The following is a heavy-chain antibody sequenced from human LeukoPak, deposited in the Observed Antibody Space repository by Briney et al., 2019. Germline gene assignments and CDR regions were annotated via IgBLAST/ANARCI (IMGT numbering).Heavy chain of an antibody. CDR1: GYTFTSYD. D-gene: IGHD6-19*01. J-gene: IGHJ4*02. Sequence: GASVKVSCKASGYTFTSYDINWVRQATGQGLEWMGWMNPNSGNTGYAQKFQGRVTMTRNTSISTAYMELSRLRSDDTAVYYCARENPYSSGWYSLDYWGQGTLVTVSS. CDR3: ARENPYSSGWYSLDY. CDR2: MNPNSGNT. V-gene: IGHV1-8*01.